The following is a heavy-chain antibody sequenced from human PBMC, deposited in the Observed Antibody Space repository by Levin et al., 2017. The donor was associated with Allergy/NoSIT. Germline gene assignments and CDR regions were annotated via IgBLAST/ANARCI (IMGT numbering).Heavy chain of an antibody. Sequence: LSLTCAASGFSFSTYAMSWVRQAPGKGLDWVSSISGNGASTYYADSVKGRFTISRDNSKNTLYLQMNSLRAEDTAVYFCAKASCSSISCYRFDKWGQGALVTVSS. D-gene: IGHD2-2*02. CDR3: AKASCSSISCYRFDK. J-gene: IGHJ5*02. CDR2: ISGNGAST. CDR1: GFSFSTYA. V-gene: IGHV3-23*01.